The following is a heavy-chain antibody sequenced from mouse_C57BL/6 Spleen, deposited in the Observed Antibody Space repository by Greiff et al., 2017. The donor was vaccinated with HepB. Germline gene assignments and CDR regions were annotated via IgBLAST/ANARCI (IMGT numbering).Heavy chain of an antibody. D-gene: IGHD2-4*01. CDR3: ARDDYDGFAY. V-gene: IGHV5-4*01. J-gene: IGHJ3*01. CDR1: GFTFSSYA. Sequence: DVMLVESGGGLVKPGGSLKLSCAASGFTFSSYAMSWVRQTPEKRLEWVATISDGGSYTYYPDNVKGRFTISRDNAKNNLYLQMSHLKSEDTAMYYCARDDYDGFAYWGQGTLVTVSA. CDR2: ISDGGSYT.